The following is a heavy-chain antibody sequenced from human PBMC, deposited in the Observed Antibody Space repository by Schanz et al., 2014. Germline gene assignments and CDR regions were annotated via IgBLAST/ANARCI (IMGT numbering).Heavy chain of an antibody. CDR1: GFNFANHA. CDR2: ISSDGSKK. CDR3: AKDQGSYGSGSYSYFDY. D-gene: IGHD3-10*01. V-gene: IGHV3-33*05. J-gene: IGHJ4*02. Sequence: QVQLVESGGGVVQPGRSLRLSCAASGFNFANHAIHWVRQGQGNGLQWVAVISSDGSKKLYADSVKARFTISRDNSKNSVSLQMNSLRAEDTAVYYCAKDQGSYGSGSYSYFDYWGQGTLATVSS.